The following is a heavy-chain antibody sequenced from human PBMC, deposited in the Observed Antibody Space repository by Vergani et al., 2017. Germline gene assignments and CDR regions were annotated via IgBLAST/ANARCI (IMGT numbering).Heavy chain of an antibody. Sequence: EVQLLESGGDLVQPGGSLRLSCAASGFIFNHYAMNWVRQAPGKGLEWVSGIGGSGGSTYYAGSVKGRFTISRDSSKTTLYLQMNSLSAGATAVYYCAKANPRNSXYDYLYFYHAMDVWGQGTTVTVSS. D-gene: IGHD5-12*01. J-gene: IGHJ6*01. CDR2: IGGSGGST. CDR1: GFIFNHYA. V-gene: IGHV3-23*01. CDR3: AKANPRNSXYDYLYFYHAMDV.